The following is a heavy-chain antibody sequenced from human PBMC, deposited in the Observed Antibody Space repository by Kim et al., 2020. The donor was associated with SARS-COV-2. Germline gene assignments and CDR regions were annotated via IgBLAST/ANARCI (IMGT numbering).Heavy chain of an antibody. J-gene: IGHJ4*02. Sequence: SETLSLTCTVSGGSISSYYWSWIRQPPGKGLEWIGYIYYSGSTNYNPSLKSRVTISVDTSKNQFSLKLSSVTAADTAVYYCATLAAADPGLDYWGQGTLVTVSS. V-gene: IGHV4-59*01. D-gene: IGHD6-13*01. CDR2: IYYSGST. CDR3: ATLAAADPGLDY. CDR1: GGSISSYY.